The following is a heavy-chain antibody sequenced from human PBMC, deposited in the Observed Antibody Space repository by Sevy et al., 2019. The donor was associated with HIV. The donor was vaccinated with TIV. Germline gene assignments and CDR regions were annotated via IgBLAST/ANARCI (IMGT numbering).Heavy chain of an antibody. Sequence: SETLSLTCYVSGVSISSSSYYWGWIRQPPGKGLEWIGGIYYTGSTYYNPSLKSRVTISIDTSKSQFSLKLNSVTAADTAVYYCARLSISVPGRIYWGQGTLVTVSS. D-gene: IGHD2-8*02. CDR2: IYYTGST. CDR1: GVSISSSSYY. J-gene: IGHJ4*02. V-gene: IGHV4-39*01. CDR3: ARLSISVPGRIY.